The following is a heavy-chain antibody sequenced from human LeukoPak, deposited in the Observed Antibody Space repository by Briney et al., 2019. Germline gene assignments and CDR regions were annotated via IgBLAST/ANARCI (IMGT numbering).Heavy chain of an antibody. CDR3: ARRGYDYGYLDY. D-gene: IGHD5-18*01. J-gene: IGHJ4*02. Sequence: GGSLRLSCTASGFTFGDYAMSWVRQAPGRGLEWAGFIRSKAYDGTTEYGASVRGRFTISRDDSKSIAYLQMNSLKTEDTAVYYCARRGYDYGYLDYWGQGTLVTVSS. V-gene: IGHV3-49*04. CDR2: IRSKAYDGTT. CDR1: GFTFGDYA.